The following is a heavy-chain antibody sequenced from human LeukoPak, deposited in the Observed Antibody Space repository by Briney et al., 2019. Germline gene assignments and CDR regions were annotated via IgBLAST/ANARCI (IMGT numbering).Heavy chain of an antibody. CDR1: GGSISSYY. V-gene: IGHV4-59*01. CDR3: ARGEWELRRGMDV. J-gene: IGHJ6*02. D-gene: IGHD1-26*01. Sequence: SETLSLTCTVSGGSISSYYWSWIRQPPGKGLEWIGYIYYSGSTNYSPSLKSRVTISVDTSKNQFSLKLSSVTAADTAVYYCARGEWELRRGMDVWGQGTTVTVSS. CDR2: IYYSGST.